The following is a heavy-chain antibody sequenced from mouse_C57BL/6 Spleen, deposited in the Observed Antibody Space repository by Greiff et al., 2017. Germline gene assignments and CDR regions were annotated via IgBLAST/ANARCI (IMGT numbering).Heavy chain of an antibody. J-gene: IGHJ3*01. CDR1: GYTFTSYW. D-gene: IGHD2-2*01. CDR2: INPSTGGT. CDR3: AREGTMVTSSFAY. Sequence: QVQLQQPGAELVKPGASVKMSCKASGYTFTSYWITWVKQRPGQGLEWIGEINPSTGGTTYNQKFKAKATLTVDKSSSTAYMQLKSLTSEDSAVYYCAREGTMVTSSFAYWGQGTLVTVSA. V-gene: IGHV1-55*01.